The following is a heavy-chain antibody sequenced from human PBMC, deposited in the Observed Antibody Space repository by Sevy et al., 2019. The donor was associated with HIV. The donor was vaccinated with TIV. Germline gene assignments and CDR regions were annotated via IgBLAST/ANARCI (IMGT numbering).Heavy chain of an antibody. CDR3: ATLRGFDTSGYYIDY. CDR2: IYFSGST. CDR1: GGSISSTSDY. Sequence: SETLSLTCTVSGGSISSTSDYWTWIRQHPGKGLEWIGNIYFSGSTYYNPSLKSRLIMSVDTSKNQLSLKMRSVTAAYTAVYYCATLRGFDTSGYYIDYWGQGTLVTVSS. D-gene: IGHD5-12*01. V-gene: IGHV4-31*03. J-gene: IGHJ4*02.